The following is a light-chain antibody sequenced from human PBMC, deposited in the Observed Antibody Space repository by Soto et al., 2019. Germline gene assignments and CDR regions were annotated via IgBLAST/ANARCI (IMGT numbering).Light chain of an antibody. Sequence: EKVMTQSPATLSVSPGERATLSCRASQSVRSNLARYQQKPGQPPRLLIYDASTRATGIPSRFSGSGSGTEFTLTISSLKSEDFAVYYCQQYDNWPRTFGQGTKVDIK. J-gene: IGKJ1*01. V-gene: IGKV3-15*01. CDR2: DAS. CDR1: QSVRSN. CDR3: QQYDNWPRT.